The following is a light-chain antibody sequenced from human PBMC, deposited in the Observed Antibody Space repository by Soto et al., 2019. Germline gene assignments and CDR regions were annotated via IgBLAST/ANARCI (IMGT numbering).Light chain of an antibody. Sequence: QSALTQPASVSGSPGQSIAISCTGTSNDVGGYNYVSWYQQHPGKAPKLMIYDVSARPSGVSNRFSGSKSDNTASLTFSGLQAEDEADYYCSSYTSSNTVVFGGGTKLTVL. V-gene: IGLV2-14*01. CDR2: DVS. CDR3: SSYTSSNTVV. CDR1: SNDVGGYNY. J-gene: IGLJ2*01.